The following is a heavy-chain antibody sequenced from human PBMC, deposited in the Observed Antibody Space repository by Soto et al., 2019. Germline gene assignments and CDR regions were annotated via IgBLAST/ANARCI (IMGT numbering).Heavy chain of an antibody. CDR2: INAGNGNT. Sequence: QVQLVQSGAEEKKPGASVKVSGKASGYTFMSYAMHWVRQAPGQRLEWMGWINAGNGNTKYSQSFQGRVTITRDTSASTVYMELSSLTSEDTAVYYCARVATGTTLAYWGQGTLVTVSS. J-gene: IGHJ4*02. CDR3: ARVATGTTLAY. CDR1: GYTFMSYA. D-gene: IGHD1-1*01. V-gene: IGHV1-3*05.